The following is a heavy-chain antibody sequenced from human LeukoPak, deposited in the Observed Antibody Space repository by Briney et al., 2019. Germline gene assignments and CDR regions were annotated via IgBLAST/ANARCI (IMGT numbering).Heavy chain of an antibody. CDR2: ITGSGGIT. J-gene: IGHJ4*02. Sequence: AGGSLRLSCLPSGLTFSTYAMSWVRQPRGKGMEWVSAITGSGGITNYPDSVKGRFTISRDNSKNPLYLQMNSLRAEDTAVYYCAKWGDYDVLTGYYDPDYWGQGTLVTVSS. CDR3: AKWGDYDVLTGYYDPDY. D-gene: IGHD3-9*01. CDR1: GLTFSTYA. V-gene: IGHV3-23*01.